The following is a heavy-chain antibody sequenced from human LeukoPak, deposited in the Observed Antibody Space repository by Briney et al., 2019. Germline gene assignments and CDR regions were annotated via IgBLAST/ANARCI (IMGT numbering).Heavy chain of an antibody. V-gene: IGHV1-8*01. Sequence: ASVKISCKASGYTFTSYDINWVRQATGQGLESTRWMNPNSDNTDYAQKFQGKVTITRNTSISTAHMELSSLRSEDTAVYYCARGEVGWVWQWLVTKSNYYYYMDVWGKGTTVTISS. J-gene: IGHJ6*03. D-gene: IGHD6-19*01. CDR2: MNPNSDNT. CDR1: GYTFTSYD. CDR3: ARGEVGWVWQWLVTKSNYYYYMDV.